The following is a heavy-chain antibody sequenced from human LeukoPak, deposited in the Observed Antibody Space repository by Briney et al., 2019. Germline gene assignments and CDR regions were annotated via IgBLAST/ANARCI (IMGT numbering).Heavy chain of an antibody. CDR1: GFTFSNYW. Sequence: PGGSLRLSCAASGFTFSNYWMSWVRQAPGKGLEWVANIEQYGSEKNYVDSVKGRFTISRDNAKNSLYLQMNSLRAEDTAIYYCARGRAGTHSWGQGTLVTVSS. V-gene: IGHV3-7*01. J-gene: IGHJ4*02. D-gene: IGHD6-13*01. CDR3: ARGRAGTHS. CDR2: IEQYGSEK.